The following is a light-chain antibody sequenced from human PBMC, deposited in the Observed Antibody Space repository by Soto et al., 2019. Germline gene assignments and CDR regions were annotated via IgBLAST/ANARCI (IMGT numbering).Light chain of an antibody. CDR1: SSDVGGYNY. Sequence: QSVLTQRASVSGSPGQSITISCTGTSSDVGGYNYVSWYQQHPGKAPKLMIYEVRNRPSGVSHRFSGSKSANTASLTISGLQAEDEADYYCSSYTDTDTLVFRTGTKVT. J-gene: IGLJ1*01. CDR3: SSYTDTDTLV. V-gene: IGLV2-14*01. CDR2: EVR.